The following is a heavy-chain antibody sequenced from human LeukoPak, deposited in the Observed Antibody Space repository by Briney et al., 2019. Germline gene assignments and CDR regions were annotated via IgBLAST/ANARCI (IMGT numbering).Heavy chain of an antibody. V-gene: IGHV1-18*01. CDR1: GYTFTSYG. Sequence: ASVKVSCKASGYTFTSYGISWVRQAPGQGLERMGWISAYNGNTNYAQKLQGRVTMTTDTSTSTAYMELRSLRSDDTAVYYCARDKEPKYCSGGSCLYYYYYYMDVWGKGTTVTVSS. J-gene: IGHJ6*03. D-gene: IGHD2-15*01. CDR3: ARDKEPKYCSGGSCLYYYYYYMDV. CDR2: ISAYNGNT.